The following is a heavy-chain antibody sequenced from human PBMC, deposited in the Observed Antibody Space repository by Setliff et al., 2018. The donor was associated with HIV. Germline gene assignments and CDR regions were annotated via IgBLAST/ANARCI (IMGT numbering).Heavy chain of an antibody. J-gene: IGHJ3*02. Sequence: ASVKVSCKASGYTFTSYAMHWVRQAPGQRLEWMGWIHAGNGYTKYSQKFQGRVTFTRDTSASAAYMDLSSLRSDDTAVYYCTRGGYSGAFLDAFDIWGQGTMVTVS. D-gene: IGHD1-26*01. CDR2: IHAGNGYT. V-gene: IGHV1-3*01. CDR1: GYTFTSYA. CDR3: TRGGYSGAFLDAFDI.